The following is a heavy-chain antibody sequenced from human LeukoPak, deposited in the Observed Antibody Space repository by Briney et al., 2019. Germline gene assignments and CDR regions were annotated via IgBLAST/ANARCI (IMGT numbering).Heavy chain of an antibody. CDR2: INWNGGST. D-gene: IGHD3-10*01. V-gene: IGHV3-20*04. Sequence: GGSLRLSCAASGFTFDDYGMSWVRHAPGKGMEWVSGINWNGGSTVYADSVKGRFTISRDNAKNSLYLQMNSLRAEDTALYFCARDRGGRSLTLDYWGQGTLVTVSS. CDR3: ARDRGGRSLTLDY. CDR1: GFTFDDYG. J-gene: IGHJ4*02.